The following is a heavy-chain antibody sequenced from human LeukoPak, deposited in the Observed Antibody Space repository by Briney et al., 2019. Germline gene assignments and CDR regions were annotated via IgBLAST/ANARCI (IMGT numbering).Heavy chain of an antibody. CDR1: GFTFSSYS. CDR3: ARVRNTPPFYYYGMDV. CDR2: ISSSSSYI. J-gene: IGHJ6*02. V-gene: IGHV3-21*01. Sequence: GGSLRLSCAASGFTFSSYSMNWVRQAPGKGLEWVSSISSSSSYIYYADSVKGRFTISRDNAKNSLYLQMNSRRAEDTAVYYCARVRNTPPFYYYGMDVWGQGTTVTVSS.